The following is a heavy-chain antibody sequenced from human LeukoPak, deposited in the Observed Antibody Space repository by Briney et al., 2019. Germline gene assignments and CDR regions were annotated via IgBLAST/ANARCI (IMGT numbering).Heavy chain of an antibody. V-gene: IGHV1-18*01. Sequence: AASVKVSCKASGYTFTNYGISWVRQAPGQGLEWMGWVSAYNGNTNYAQKLQGRVTMTTDTSTSTAYMELRSLRSDDTAVYYCARDYYDSSGHAEYFQHWGQGTLVTVSS. D-gene: IGHD3-22*01. CDR3: ARDYYDSSGHAEYFQH. CDR2: VSAYNGNT. J-gene: IGHJ1*01. CDR1: GYTFTNYG.